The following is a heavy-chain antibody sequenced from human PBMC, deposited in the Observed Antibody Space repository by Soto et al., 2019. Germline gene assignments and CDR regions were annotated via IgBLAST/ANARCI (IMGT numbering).Heavy chain of an antibody. CDR1: GYTFTSYG. CDR2: ISAYNGNT. D-gene: IGHD3-22*01. Sequence: ASVKVSCKASGYTFTSYGISWVRQVPGQGLEWMGWISAYNGNTNYAQKLQGRVTMTTDTSTSTAYMELRSLRSDDTAVYYCATNYYDSSGYYYYFDYWGQGTLVTVS. V-gene: IGHV1-18*01. J-gene: IGHJ4*02. CDR3: ATNYYDSSGYYYYFDY.